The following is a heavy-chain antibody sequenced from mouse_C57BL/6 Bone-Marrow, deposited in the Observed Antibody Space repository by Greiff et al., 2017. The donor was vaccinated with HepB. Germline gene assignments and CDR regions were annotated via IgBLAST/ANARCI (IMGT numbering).Heavy chain of an antibody. CDR2: ISSGGDYI. D-gene: IGHD1-1*01. CDR3: TRDREDYGSSSYYFDY. Sequence: EVHLVESGEGLVKPGGSLKLSCAASGFTFSSYAMSWVRQTPEKRLEWVAYISSGGDYIYYADTVKGRFTISRDNARNTLYLQMSSLKSEDTAMYYCTRDREDYGSSSYYFDYWGQGTTLTVSS. CDR1: GFTFSSYA. V-gene: IGHV5-9-1*02. J-gene: IGHJ2*01.